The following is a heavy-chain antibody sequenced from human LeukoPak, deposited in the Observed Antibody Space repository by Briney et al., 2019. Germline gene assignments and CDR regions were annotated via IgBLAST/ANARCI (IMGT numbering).Heavy chain of an antibody. CDR1: GGSVSSGNNY. CDR3: ARSAAYNRGWYPDY. Sequence: SETLSLTCTVSGGSVSSGNNYWSWIRQPPGKGLDWIGYIYSSGNTYYNPSLTSRVTISLDTPKNQFSLNLSSMTAADTAVYYCARSAAYNRGWYPDYWGQGTLVTVSS. J-gene: IGHJ4*02. D-gene: IGHD6-19*01. V-gene: IGHV4-61*01. CDR2: IYSSGNT.